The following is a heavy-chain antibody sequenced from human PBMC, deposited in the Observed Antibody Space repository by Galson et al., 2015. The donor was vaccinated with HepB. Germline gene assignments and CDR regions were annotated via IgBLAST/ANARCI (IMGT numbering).Heavy chain of an antibody. D-gene: IGHD3-22*01. V-gene: IGHV4-59*08. CDR1: GGSISSYY. J-gene: IGHJ4*02. CDR3: ARRAGFDYDSSGYFDY. Sequence: SETLSLTCTVSGGSISSYYWSWIRQPPGKGLEWIGYIYYSGSTNYNPSLKSRVTISVDTSKNQFSLKLSSVTAADTAVYYCARRAGFDYDSSGYFDYWGQGTLVTVSS. CDR2: IYYSGST.